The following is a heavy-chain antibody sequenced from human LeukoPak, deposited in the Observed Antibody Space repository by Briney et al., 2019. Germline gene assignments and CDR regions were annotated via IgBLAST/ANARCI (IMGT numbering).Heavy chain of an antibody. CDR3: ARDLYGDTSPGPGGY. J-gene: IGHJ4*02. CDR1: GFXFSDYY. CDR2: ISSSSSYT. V-gene: IGHV3-11*05. D-gene: IGHD4-17*01. Sequence: GGSLRLSCVASGFXFSDYYISWIRQAPGKGLEWLSYISSSSSYTNYADSVKGRFTISRDNAKNSLYLQMNSLRAEDTAVYYCARDLYGDTSPGPGGYWGQGTLVTVSS.